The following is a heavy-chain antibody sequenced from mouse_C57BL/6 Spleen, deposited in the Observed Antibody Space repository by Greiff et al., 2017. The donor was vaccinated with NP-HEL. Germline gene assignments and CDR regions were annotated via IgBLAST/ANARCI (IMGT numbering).Heavy chain of an antibody. D-gene: IGHD4-1*01. CDR1: GYSFSSSW. CDR2: LYPGDGDT. V-gene: IGHV1-82*01. J-gene: IGHJ2*01. Sequence: QVQLQQSGPELVKPGASVKISCKASGYSFSSSWMNWVKQRPGKGLEWIGRLYPGDGDTNYNGKFKGKATLTADKSSSTAYMQLSSLTSEDSAVYFCARGVGRFDYWGQGTTLTVSS. CDR3: ARGVGRFDY.